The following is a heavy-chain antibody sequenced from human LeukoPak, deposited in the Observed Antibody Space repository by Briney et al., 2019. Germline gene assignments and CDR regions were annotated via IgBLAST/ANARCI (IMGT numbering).Heavy chain of an antibody. CDR3: AKGYDFWSGSPYWYFDL. V-gene: IGHV3-23*01. Sequence: GGSLRLSCAASGFTFSSYAMSWVRQAPGKGLEWVSAISGSGGSTYYADSVKGRFTISRDNSKNTLYLQMNSLRAEDTAVYYCAKGYDFWSGSPYWYFDLWGRGTLVTVSS. CDR1: GFTFSSYA. CDR2: ISGSGGST. D-gene: IGHD3-3*01. J-gene: IGHJ2*01.